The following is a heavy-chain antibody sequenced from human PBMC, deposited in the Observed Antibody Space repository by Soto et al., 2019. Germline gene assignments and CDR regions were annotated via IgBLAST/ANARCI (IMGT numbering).Heavy chain of an antibody. CDR2: IKSKTEGATR. D-gene: IGHD3-3*01. V-gene: IGHV3-15*01. Sequence: GGSLRLSCAASGFTFSNAWMSWVRQAPGKGLEWVGRIKSKTEGATRDFAAPVKGRFAISRDDSKNTLYLQMNSLKIEDSAVYYCTSGTGRSDFDYWGLGTLVTV. J-gene: IGHJ4*02. CDR1: GFTFSNAW. CDR3: TSGTGRSDFDY.